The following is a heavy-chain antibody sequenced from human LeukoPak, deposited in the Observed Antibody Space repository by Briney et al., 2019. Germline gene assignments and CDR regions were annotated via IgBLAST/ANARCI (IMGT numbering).Heavy chain of an antibody. Sequence: GGSLRLSCAASGFTLDDYGMSWVRQVPGRGLEWVSGISWNGGSIGYADSVRGRFTISRDNAKNSLYLQMNSLRAEDTALYYCASGPYYYYYMAVWGKGTTVTASS. CDR2: ISWNGGSI. CDR3: ASGPYYYYYMAV. CDR1: GFTLDDYG. J-gene: IGHJ6*03. V-gene: IGHV3-20*04.